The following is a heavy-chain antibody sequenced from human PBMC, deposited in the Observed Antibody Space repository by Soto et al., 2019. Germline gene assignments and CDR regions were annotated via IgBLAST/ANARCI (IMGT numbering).Heavy chain of an antibody. CDR3: AGILGHYGDYPNDAFDI. CDR2: IYYSGST. CDR1: GGSISSGDYY. J-gene: IGHJ3*02. D-gene: IGHD4-17*01. V-gene: IGHV4-30-4*01. Sequence: QVQLQESGPGLVKPSQTLSLTCTVSGGSISSGDYYWSWIRQPPGKGLEWIGYIYYSGSTYYNPSLKSRVTISVDTSKNQFSLKLSSVTAADTAVYYCAGILGHYGDYPNDAFDIWGQGTMVTVSS.